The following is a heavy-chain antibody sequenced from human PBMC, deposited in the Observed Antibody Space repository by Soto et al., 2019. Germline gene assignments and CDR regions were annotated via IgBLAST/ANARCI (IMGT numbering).Heavy chain of an antibody. CDR3: ARDPPNCPGDSCYPSD. J-gene: IGHJ3*01. CDR1: GFTFSSYA. Sequence: GGSLRLSCAASGFTFSSYAMSWVRQAPGKGLEWVAVMSYDEGRTYYVDSVKGRFTISRDNSKNKLYLQMNSLRAEDSATYYCARDPPNCPGDSCYPSDWGQETMVTVSS. CDR2: MSYDEGRT. V-gene: IGHV3-30*04. D-gene: IGHD2-15*01.